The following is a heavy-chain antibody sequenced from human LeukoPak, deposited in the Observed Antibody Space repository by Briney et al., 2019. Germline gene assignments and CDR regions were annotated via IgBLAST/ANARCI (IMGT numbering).Heavy chain of an antibody. CDR3: ARDSAYFDFWSGRYYYYGMDV. V-gene: IGHV3-21*01. Sequence: PGGSLRLSCAASGFTFSSYSMNWVRQAPGKGLEWVSSISSSSSYIYYADSVKGRFTISRDNAKNSLYLQMNSLRAEDTAVYYCARDSAYFDFWSGRYYYYGMDVWGQGTTVTVSS. J-gene: IGHJ6*02. CDR2: ISSSSSYI. CDR1: GFTFSSYS. D-gene: IGHD3-3*01.